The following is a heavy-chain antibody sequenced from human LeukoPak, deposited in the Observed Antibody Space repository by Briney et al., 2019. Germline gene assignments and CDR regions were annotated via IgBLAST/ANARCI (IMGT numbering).Heavy chain of an antibody. V-gene: IGHV1-2*02. Sequence: GASVKVSCKASGYTFTGYYMHWVRQAPGQGLEWMGWINPNSGGTNYAQKFQGRVTITADKSTSTAYMELSSLRSEDTAVYYCAREARRVAAHFDYWGQGTLVTVSS. CDR1: GYTFTGYY. CDR2: INPNSGGT. CDR3: AREARRVAAHFDY. J-gene: IGHJ4*02. D-gene: IGHD6-13*01.